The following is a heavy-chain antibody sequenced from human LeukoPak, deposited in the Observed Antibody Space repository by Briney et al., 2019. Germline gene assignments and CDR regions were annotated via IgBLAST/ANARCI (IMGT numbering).Heavy chain of an antibody. D-gene: IGHD4-11*01. CDR2: LFYSGST. Sequence: TSETLSLTCAISGGSIPSYYWSWIRQTPGKGLECIGYLFYSGSTNYNPSLKGRITMSIDTSKNGFSLKLRSVTAADTAVYYCARGAYSNYLSVDYWGQGILVSVSS. CDR1: GGSIPSYY. CDR3: ARGAYSNYLSVDY. V-gene: IGHV4-59*01. J-gene: IGHJ4*02.